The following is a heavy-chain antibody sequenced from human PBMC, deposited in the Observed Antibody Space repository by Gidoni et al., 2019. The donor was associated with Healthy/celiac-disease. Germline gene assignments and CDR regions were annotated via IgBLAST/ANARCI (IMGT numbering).Heavy chain of an antibody. CDR2: IYYSGST. CDR1: GGSISSSSYY. J-gene: IGHJ4*02. D-gene: IGHD7-27*01. Sequence: QLQLQEPAPGPVKPSATLTLTCTAPGGSISSSSYYWGWLRQPPGKGLEWIGSIYYSGSTYYNPSLKSRVTISVDTSKNQFSLKLSSVTAADTAVYYCARYYLGFDYWGQGTLVTVSS. V-gene: IGHV4-39*01. CDR3: ARYYLGFDY.